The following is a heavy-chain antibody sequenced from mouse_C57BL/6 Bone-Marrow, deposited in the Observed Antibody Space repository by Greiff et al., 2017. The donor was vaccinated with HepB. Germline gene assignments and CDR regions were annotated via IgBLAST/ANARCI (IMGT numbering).Heavy chain of an antibody. J-gene: IGHJ4*01. CDR2: IYPGDGDT. D-gene: IGHD1-1*01. Sequence: VQLQQSGPELVKPGASVKISCKASGYAFSSSWMNWVKQRPGKGLEWIGRIYPGDGDTNYNGKFKGKATLTADKSSSTAYMQLSSLTSEDSAVYFCAGFITTVDYYAMDYWGQGTSVTVSS. CDR1: GYAFSSSW. V-gene: IGHV1-82*01. CDR3: AGFITTVDYYAMDY.